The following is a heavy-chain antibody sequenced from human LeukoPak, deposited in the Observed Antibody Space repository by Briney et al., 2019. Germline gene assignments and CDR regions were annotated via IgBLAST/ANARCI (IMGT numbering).Heavy chain of an antibody. J-gene: IGHJ4*02. V-gene: IGHV3-7*01. CDR3: SRPYGSASYADF. CDR1: GFTFSSYW. D-gene: IGHD3-10*01. Sequence: GGSLRLSCAASGFTFSSYWMSWVRQAPGKGLEWVANIKQDGSEKYYADSVKGRLTISRDNAKNSLYLQMNSLRAEDTAVYYCSRPYGSASYADFGGQGHLATVSS. CDR2: IKQDGSEK.